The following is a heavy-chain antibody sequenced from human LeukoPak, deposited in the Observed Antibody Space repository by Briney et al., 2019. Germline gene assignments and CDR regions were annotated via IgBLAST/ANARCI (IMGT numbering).Heavy chain of an antibody. CDR1: GFTTGTSW. CDR2: INQDGSTQ. CDR3: ARSAR. J-gene: IGHJ4*02. V-gene: IGHV3-7*01. Sequence: GVSLRLCCAASGFTTGTSWMSWVRQAPGKGLEWVANINQDGSTQYYVDSVKGRFTISRDNAKSSLYLQMNSLRAEDTAVYYCARSARWGQGTLVTVSS.